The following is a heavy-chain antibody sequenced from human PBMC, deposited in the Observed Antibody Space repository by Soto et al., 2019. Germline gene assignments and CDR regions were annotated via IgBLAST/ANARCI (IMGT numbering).Heavy chain of an antibody. CDR3: SKVGSLSSSHT. Sequence: EVQLLESGGGLVQPGGSLRLSCAASGFTFSSYAMSWVRQAPGKGLEWVSGISGSGGSTYYADSVKGRFTISRDNSKNTVYLQMNSLRAEDTAVYYCSKVGSLSSSHTWGQGTLVTVSS. CDR1: GFTFSSYA. J-gene: IGHJ5*02. V-gene: IGHV3-23*01. CDR2: ISGSGGST. D-gene: IGHD2-2*01.